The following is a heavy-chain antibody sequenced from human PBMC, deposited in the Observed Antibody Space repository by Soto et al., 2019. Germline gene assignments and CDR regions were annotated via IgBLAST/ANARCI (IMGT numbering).Heavy chain of an antibody. CDR2: IIPIFGTA. Sequence: SVKVSCKASGGTFSSYAISWVRQAPGQGLEWMGGIIPIFGTANYAQKFQGRVTITADESTSAAYMELSSLRSEDTAVYYCARDRGYYYDSSGYYYWGQGTLVTVSS. CDR1: GGTFSSYA. J-gene: IGHJ4*02. CDR3: ARDRGYYYDSSGYYY. D-gene: IGHD3-22*01. V-gene: IGHV1-69*13.